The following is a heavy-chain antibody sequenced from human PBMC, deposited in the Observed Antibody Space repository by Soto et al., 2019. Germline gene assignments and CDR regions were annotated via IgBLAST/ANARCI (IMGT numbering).Heavy chain of an antibody. CDR3: ARGYSNPHRNWLAP. CDR2: IHAGNGNT. Sequence: ASVKVSCKASGYTFTSYVLHWVRQAPGQRLEWMGWIHAGNGNTKYSQTFQGRVTITRDTSASTAYMELSSLRSEDTAVYYCARGYSNPHRNWLAPPSRGTPVTVSS. CDR1: GYTFTSYV. J-gene: IGHJ5*02. V-gene: IGHV1-3*01. D-gene: IGHD4-4*01.